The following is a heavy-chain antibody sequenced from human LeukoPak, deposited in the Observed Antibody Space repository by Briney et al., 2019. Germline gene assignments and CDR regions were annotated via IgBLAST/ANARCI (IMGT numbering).Heavy chain of an antibody. D-gene: IGHD1-26*01. J-gene: IGHJ3*02. CDR2: LYYSGST. V-gene: IGHV4-39*07. CDR1: GGSISSGSYY. Sequence: SETLSLTCTVSGGSISSGSYYWGWIRQPPGKGLEWIGSLYYSGSTYYNPSLKSRVTISVDTSKNQFSLKLSSVTAADTAVYYCARDVGGATIDAFDIWGQGTMVTVSS. CDR3: ARDVGGATIDAFDI.